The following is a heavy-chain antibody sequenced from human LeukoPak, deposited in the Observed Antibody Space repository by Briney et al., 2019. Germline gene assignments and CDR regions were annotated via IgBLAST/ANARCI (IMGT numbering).Heavy chain of an antibody. CDR3: ARGDAFSGDH. V-gene: IGHV3-7*04. CDR1: GFTFSDFW. CDR2: IHPEGNEK. Sequence: GGSLRLSXAVSGFTFSDFWMSWVRQAPGRGLEWVANIHPEGNEKYHVESVKGRFTISRDNAKNSLFLQMNGLRVEDTAVYYCARGDAFSGDHWGQGTLVTVSS. J-gene: IGHJ4*02.